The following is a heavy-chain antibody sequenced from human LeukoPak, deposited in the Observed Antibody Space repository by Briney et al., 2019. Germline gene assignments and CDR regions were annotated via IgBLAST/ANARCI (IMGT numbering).Heavy chain of an antibody. CDR1: GYTFTGYY. CDR2: INPNSGGT. J-gene: IGHJ4*02. D-gene: IGHD2-15*01. Sequence: ASVKVSCKASGYTFTGYYMHWVRQAPGQGLEWMGWINPNSGGTNYAQKFQGRVTMTRDTSISTAYMELSRLRSDDKAVYYCARGYCRGGSCYYYFDYWGQGTLVTVSS. V-gene: IGHV1-2*02. CDR3: ARGYCRGGSCYYYFDY.